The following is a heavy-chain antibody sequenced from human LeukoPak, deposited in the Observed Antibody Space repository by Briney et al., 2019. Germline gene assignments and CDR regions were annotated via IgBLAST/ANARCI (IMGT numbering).Heavy chain of an antibody. CDR2: INPSGGST. CDR3: ARGPSGFQVDTAMVFDY. Sequence: ASVKVSCKASGYTFTSYYMHWVRQAPGQGLEWMGIINPSGGSTSYAQKFQGRVTMTRDTSTSTVYMELSSLRSEDTAVYYCARGPSGFQVDTAMVFDYWGQGTLVTVSS. CDR1: GYTFTSYY. J-gene: IGHJ4*02. D-gene: IGHD5-18*01. V-gene: IGHV1-46*01.